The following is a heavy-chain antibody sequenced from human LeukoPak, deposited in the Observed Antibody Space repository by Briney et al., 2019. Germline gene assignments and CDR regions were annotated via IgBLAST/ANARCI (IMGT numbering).Heavy chain of an antibody. CDR1: GGTFSSYA. CDR3: ARDTVTTKKRCYFDY. V-gene: IGHV1-69*04. D-gene: IGHD4-17*01. Sequence: SVKVSCKASGGTFSSYAISWVRQAPGQGLEWMGRIIPILGIANYAQKFQGRVTITADKSTSTAYMELSSLRSEDTAVYYCARDTVTTKKRCYFDYWGQGTLVTVSS. J-gene: IGHJ4*02. CDR2: IIPILGIA.